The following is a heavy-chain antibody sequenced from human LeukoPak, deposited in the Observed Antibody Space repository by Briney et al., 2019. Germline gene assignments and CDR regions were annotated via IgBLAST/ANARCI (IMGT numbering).Heavy chain of an antibody. Sequence: SETLSLTCAVYCGSFSGYYWSWIRQPPGKGLEWIGEINHSGSTNYNPSLKSRVTISVDTSKHQFSLKLSSVTAADTAVYYCARGPRIVVVSAAIFRSNYYYYMDVWGKGTTVTVSS. J-gene: IGHJ6*03. CDR1: CGSFSGYY. V-gene: IGHV4-34*01. CDR3: ARGPRIVVVSAAIFRSNYYYYMDV. CDR2: INHSGST. D-gene: IGHD2-2*02.